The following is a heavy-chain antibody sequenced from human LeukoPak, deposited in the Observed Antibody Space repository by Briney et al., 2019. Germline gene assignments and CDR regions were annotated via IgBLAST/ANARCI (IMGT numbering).Heavy chain of an antibody. J-gene: IGHJ3*02. CDR3: ARRVAVAGTWNAFDI. CDR2: IYYSGST. Sequence: SETLSLTCTVSGGSICSSSYYWGWIRQPPGKGLEWIGSIYYSGSTYYNPSLKSRVTISVDTSKNQFSLKLSSVTAADTAVYYCARRVAVAGTWNAFDIWGQGTMVTVSS. CDR1: GGSICSSSYY. V-gene: IGHV4-39*01. D-gene: IGHD6-19*01.